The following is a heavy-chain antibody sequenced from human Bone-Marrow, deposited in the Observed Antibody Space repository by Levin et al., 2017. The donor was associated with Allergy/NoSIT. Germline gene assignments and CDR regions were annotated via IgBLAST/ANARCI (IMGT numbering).Heavy chain of an antibody. V-gene: IGHV3-21*04. CDR2: ISSSSNYI. CDR1: GFTFSSYS. D-gene: IGHD3-10*01. CDR3: ARGYRFNSGSDALDF. J-gene: IGHJ3*01. Sequence: GESLKISCAASGFTFSSYSMNWVRQAPGKGLEWVSSISSSSNYINYADSVKGRFTIFRDNANNSLHLQMNSLRAEDTAKYYCARGYRFNSGSDALDFWGQGTVVTVSA.